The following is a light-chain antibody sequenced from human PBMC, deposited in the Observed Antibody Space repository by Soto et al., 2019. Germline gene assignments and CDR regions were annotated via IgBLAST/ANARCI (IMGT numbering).Light chain of an antibody. CDR1: QSISSN. J-gene: IGKJ4*01. Sequence: EILLTQSAATTSSSPGGRATLFCXASQSISSNLAWYQQKPGQAPRLLIHSASTRATGVPARFSGSGSGTEFTLTISSLQSEDSAVYHCQQYHNWPLTSGGGTKVDI. CDR3: QQYHNWPLT. CDR2: SAS. V-gene: IGKV3-15*01.